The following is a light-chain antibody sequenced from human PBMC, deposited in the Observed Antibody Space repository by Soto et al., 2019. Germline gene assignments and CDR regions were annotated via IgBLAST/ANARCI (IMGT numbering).Light chain of an antibody. Sequence: EIVLTQSPGTLSLSPGERATLSCRASQSVSSSYLAWYQQKPGQAPRLLIYDASNRATGIPARFSGSGSGTEFTLTISSLQSEDSAIYYCQHYNVWPPWTFGQGTKVDIK. CDR1: QSVSSSY. CDR3: QHYNVWPPWT. J-gene: IGKJ1*01. V-gene: IGKV3D-15*01. CDR2: DAS.